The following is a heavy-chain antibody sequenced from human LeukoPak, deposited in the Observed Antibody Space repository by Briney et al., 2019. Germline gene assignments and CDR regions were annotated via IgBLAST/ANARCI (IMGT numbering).Heavy chain of an antibody. J-gene: IGHJ4*02. V-gene: IGHV3-23*01. CDR1: GLTFSSYA. CDR3: AKGGYCRSTSCYMYFVDY. D-gene: IGHD2-2*02. Sequence: GGSLRLSCAASGLTFSSYAMSWVRQAPGKGLEWVSGISGSGGSTYYADSVKGRFTISRDNSKNTLYLQMNSLRAEDTAVYYCAKGGYCRSTSCYMYFVDYWGQGTLVTVSS. CDR2: ISGSGGST.